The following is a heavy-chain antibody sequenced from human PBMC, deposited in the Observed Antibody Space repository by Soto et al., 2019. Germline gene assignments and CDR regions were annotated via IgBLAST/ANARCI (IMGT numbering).Heavy chain of an antibody. V-gene: IGHV3-23*01. J-gene: IGHJ4*02. Sequence: EVQLLESGGGLVQPGGSLRLSCAASGFTFSSYAMSWVRQAPGKGLEWVSAISGSGGSTYYADSVKGRFTISRDNSKNTVYLQMNSLRAEDTAVYYCAKGQLWGYYFDYWGQGTLVTVSS. D-gene: IGHD5-18*01. CDR2: ISGSGGST. CDR1: GFTFSSYA. CDR3: AKGQLWGYYFDY.